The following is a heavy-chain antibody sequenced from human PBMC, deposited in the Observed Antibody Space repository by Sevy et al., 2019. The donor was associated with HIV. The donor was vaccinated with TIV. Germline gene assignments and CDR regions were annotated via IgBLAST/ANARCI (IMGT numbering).Heavy chain of an antibody. CDR1: GFTFSNYG. CDR2: ISYDGSKE. D-gene: IGHD3-3*01. J-gene: IGHJ4*02. CDR3: AKRPSLFYLLHY. Sequence: GGSLRLSCAASGFTFSNYGMHWVRQAPGKGLEWVAVISYDGSKEYYADSVKGRFTISRDNSKNTLYLQMNSLGTEDTAVYYCAKRPSLFYLLHYWGQGTLVTVSS. V-gene: IGHV3-30*18.